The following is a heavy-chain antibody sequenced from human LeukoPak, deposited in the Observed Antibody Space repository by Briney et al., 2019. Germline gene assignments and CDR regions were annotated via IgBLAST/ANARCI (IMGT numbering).Heavy chain of an antibody. CDR3: AKDLRSRIAAAGAPDY. CDR2: INTDGGST. CDR1: GFTFGSYW. Sequence: GGSLRLSCAASGFTFGSYWMHWVRQAPGKGLVWVSRINTDGGSTTYADSVKGRFTISRDNAKNTLYLQMNSLRAEDTAVYYCAKDLRSRIAAAGAPDYWGQGTLVTVSS. D-gene: IGHD6-13*01. V-gene: IGHV3-74*01. J-gene: IGHJ4*02.